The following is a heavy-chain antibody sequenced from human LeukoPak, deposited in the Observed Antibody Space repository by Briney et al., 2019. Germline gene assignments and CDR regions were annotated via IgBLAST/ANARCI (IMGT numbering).Heavy chain of an antibody. V-gene: IGHV3-30*18. Sequence: GGSLRLSCAASGFTFSSYGMHWVRQAPGKGLEWVAVISYDGSNKYYADSVKGRLTISRDNSKNTLYLQMNSLRAEDTAVYYCAKLTTVVTPGAFDIWGQGTMVTVSS. J-gene: IGHJ3*02. D-gene: IGHD4-23*01. CDR2: ISYDGSNK. CDR3: AKLTTVVTPGAFDI. CDR1: GFTFSSYG.